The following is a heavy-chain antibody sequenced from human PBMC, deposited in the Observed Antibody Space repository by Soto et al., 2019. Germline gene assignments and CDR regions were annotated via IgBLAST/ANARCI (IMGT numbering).Heavy chain of an antibody. D-gene: IGHD3-16*01. Sequence: QVQLVQSGAEVKKPGASVKVSCKASGYTFTSYGISWVRQAPGQGLEWMGWISAYNGNTNYAQKLQGRVTMPRDTATSTAYMERRSLRSDDTAVYYCARDAQGVFLHYWGQGTLVTVSS. V-gene: IGHV1-18*01. CDR3: ARDAQGVFLHY. CDR1: GYTFTSYG. J-gene: IGHJ4*02. CDR2: ISAYNGNT.